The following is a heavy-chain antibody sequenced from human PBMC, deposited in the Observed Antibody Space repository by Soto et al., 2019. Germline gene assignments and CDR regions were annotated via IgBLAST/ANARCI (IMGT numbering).Heavy chain of an antibody. CDR1: GDSISSSTYY. CDR2: IYHTGTT. V-gene: IGHV4-39*01. J-gene: IGHJ4*02. D-gene: IGHD6-6*01. CDR3: ARPYFSSSSMFDY. Sequence: SETLSLNCTVSGDSISSSTYYWGWIRQPPGKGLEWIGCIYHTGTTYYNPSLKSRVTISVDTSKNQFSLKLSSVTAADTAVYYCARPYFSSSSMFDYWGQGTLVTVSS.